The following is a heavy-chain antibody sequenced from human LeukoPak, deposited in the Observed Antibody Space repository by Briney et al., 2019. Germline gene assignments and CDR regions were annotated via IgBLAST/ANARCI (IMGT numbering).Heavy chain of an antibody. CDR1: GGSISSYY. Sequence: SETLSLTCTVSGGSISSYYWSWIRQPAGKGLEWIGRIYTSGSTNYNPSLKSRVTMSVDTSKNQFSLKLSSVTAADTAVYYCARATTGASSYYYYYYMDVWGKGTTVTVSS. J-gene: IGHJ6*03. CDR2: IYTSGST. V-gene: IGHV4-4*07. D-gene: IGHD1-1*01. CDR3: ARATTGASSYYYYYYMDV.